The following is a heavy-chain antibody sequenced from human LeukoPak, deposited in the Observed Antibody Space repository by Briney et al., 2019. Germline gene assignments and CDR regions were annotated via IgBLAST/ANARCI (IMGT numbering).Heavy chain of an antibody. Sequence: SETLSLTCTVSGGSISGYYWSWLRQPPGKGLEWIGYIYYSGSTNYNPSLMSRVTISIDTSKNQFSLKLSSVTAADTAVYYCARDLGYYGSGGSDWFDPWGQGTLVTVSS. CDR2: IYYSGST. J-gene: IGHJ5*02. D-gene: IGHD3-10*01. CDR1: GGSISGYY. V-gene: IGHV4-59*01. CDR3: ARDLGYYGSGGSDWFDP.